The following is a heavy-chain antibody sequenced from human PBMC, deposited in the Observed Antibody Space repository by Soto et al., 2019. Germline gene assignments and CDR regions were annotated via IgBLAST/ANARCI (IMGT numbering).Heavy chain of an antibody. J-gene: IGHJ4*02. Sequence: PGGCLRLSCAASGLTFSSYAMSWVRQAPGKGLEWVSAISGSGGSTYYADSVKGRFTISRDNSKNTLYLQMNSLRAEDTAVYYCAKDKRTAAAVQVFDYWGQGTLVTVSS. CDR3: AKDKRTAAAVQVFDY. V-gene: IGHV3-23*01. D-gene: IGHD6-13*01. CDR1: GLTFSSYA. CDR2: ISGSGGST.